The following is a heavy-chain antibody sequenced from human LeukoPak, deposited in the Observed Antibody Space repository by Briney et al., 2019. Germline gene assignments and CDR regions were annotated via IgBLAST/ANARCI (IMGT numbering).Heavy chain of an antibody. CDR3: ARDSPRTGP. CDR2: IDGDGRIA. V-gene: IGHV3-74*01. D-gene: IGHD1-1*01. J-gene: IGHJ5*02. Sequence: GGSLRLSCAASGFTFSSYWMHWVRQVQGQGLVWVSHIDGDGRIAHYGDSVKGRFTISRDNAKNTVYLQMDSLRAEDTAVYYCARDSPRTGPWGQGILVIVSS. CDR1: GFTFSSYW.